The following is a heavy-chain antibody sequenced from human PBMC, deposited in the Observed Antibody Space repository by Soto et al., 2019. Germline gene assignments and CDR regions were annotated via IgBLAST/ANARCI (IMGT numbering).Heavy chain of an antibody. V-gene: IGHV1-8*01. Sequence: QVQLVQSGAEVKKPGASVKVSCKASGYTFTSYDINWVRQATGQGLEWMGWMNPNSGNTGYAQKFQGRVTMTRNTSISTAYMELSSLRSEDTAVYYCARGTVVVPAAMPSEDNWFEPWGQGTLVTVSS. D-gene: IGHD2-2*01. J-gene: IGHJ5*02. CDR3: ARGTVVVPAAMPSEDNWFEP. CDR2: MNPNSGNT. CDR1: GYTFTSYD.